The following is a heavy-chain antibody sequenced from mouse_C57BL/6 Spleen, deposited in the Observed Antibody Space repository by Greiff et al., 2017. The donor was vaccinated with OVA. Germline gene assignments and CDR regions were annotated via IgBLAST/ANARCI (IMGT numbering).Heavy chain of an antibody. D-gene: IGHD3-3*01. CDR3: ARKGVSFDY. Sequence: VHVKQSGPELVKPGASVKMSCKASGYTFTDYNMHWVKQSHGKSLEWIGYINPNNGGTSYNQKFKGKATLTVNKSSSTAYMELRSLTSEDSAVYYCARKGVSFDYWGQGTTLTVSS. J-gene: IGHJ2*01. CDR1: GYTFTDYN. CDR2: INPNNGGT. V-gene: IGHV1-22*01.